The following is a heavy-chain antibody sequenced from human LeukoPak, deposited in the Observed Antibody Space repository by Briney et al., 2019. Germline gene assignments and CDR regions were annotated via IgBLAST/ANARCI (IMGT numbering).Heavy chain of an antibody. CDR2: ISSSGSTI. V-gene: IGHV3-11*04. D-gene: IGHD6-25*01. J-gene: IGHJ4*02. CDR3: ARDRLSPGGEGDFDY. CDR1: GFTFSDYY. Sequence: PGGSLRLSCAASGFTFSDYYMSWIRQAPGMGLKWVSYISSSGSTIYYADSVKGRFTISRDNAKNSLYLQMNSLRAEDTAVYYCARDRLSPGGEGDFDYWGQGTLVTVSS.